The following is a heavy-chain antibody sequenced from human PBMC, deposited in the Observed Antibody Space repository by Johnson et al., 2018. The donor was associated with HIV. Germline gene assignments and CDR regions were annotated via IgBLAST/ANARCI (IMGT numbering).Heavy chain of an antibody. Sequence: QVQLVESGGGLVQPGGSLRLSCAASGFTFSSYWMSWVRQAPGKGLEWVAVIWYDGSNKYYADSVKGRFTISRDNSKNTLYLQMNSLRAEDTAVYYCPVDTEAFDIWGQGTMVTVSS. CDR3: PVDTEAFDI. CDR1: GFTFSSYW. J-gene: IGHJ3*02. V-gene: IGHV3-33*08. CDR2: IWYDGSNK. D-gene: IGHD1-14*01.